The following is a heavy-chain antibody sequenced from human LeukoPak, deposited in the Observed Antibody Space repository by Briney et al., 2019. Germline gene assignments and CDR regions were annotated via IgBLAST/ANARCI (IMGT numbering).Heavy chain of an antibody. CDR2: ISGSGENT. V-gene: IGHV3-23*01. CDR3: ARDRPYYYDSSAYYPDF. D-gene: IGHD3-22*01. J-gene: IGHJ4*02. Sequence: PGGSLRLSCAASGFTFSKYAMTWVRQAPGKGLEWVSVISGSGENTDYADSVKGRFTISRDNSKNTLSLQMNSLRVEDTAVYYCARDRPYYYDSSAYYPDFWGQGTLVTVSS. CDR1: GFTFSKYA.